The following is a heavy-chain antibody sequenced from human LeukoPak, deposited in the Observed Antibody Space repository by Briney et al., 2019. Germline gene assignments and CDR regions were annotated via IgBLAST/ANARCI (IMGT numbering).Heavy chain of an antibody. J-gene: IGHJ4*02. Sequence: GGSLRLSCAASGFTFSTFGMHWVRQAPGKGPEWVAVIWYDGSKKHYIDFAEGRFTISRDNSRNTLYLQMNSLRAEDTAVYYCARYYSHTSAWSEGGLDQWGQGTLVTVSS. V-gene: IGHV3-33*01. CDR3: ARYYSHTSAWSEGGLDQ. D-gene: IGHD6-19*01. CDR1: GFTFSTFG. CDR2: IWYDGSKK.